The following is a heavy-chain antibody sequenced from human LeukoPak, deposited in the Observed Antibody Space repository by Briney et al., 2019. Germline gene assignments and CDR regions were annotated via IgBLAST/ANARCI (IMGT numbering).Heavy chain of an antibody. CDR2: ISYDGSNK. Sequence: GRSLRLSCAASGFTFSSYAMHWVRQAPGKGLEWVAVISYDGSNKYYADSVKGRFTISRDNSKNTLYLQMNSLRAEDTAVYYCARWGEVRYGCDYWGQGTLVTVSS. CDR3: ARWGEVRYGCDY. CDR1: GFTFSSYA. V-gene: IGHV3-30*04. J-gene: IGHJ4*02. D-gene: IGHD5-18*01.